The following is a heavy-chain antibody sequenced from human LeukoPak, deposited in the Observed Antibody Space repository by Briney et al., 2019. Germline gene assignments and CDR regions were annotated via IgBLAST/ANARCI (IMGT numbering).Heavy chain of an antibody. CDR3: ARSGTYSSSWYVH. D-gene: IGHD6-13*01. Sequence: SEALSLTCAVYGVSFSGYYWSWIRQPPGKGLEWIGEINHSGSTNYNPSLKSRVTISVDTSKNQFSLKLSSVTAADTAVYYCARSGTYSSSWYVHWGQGTLVTVSS. CDR1: GVSFSGYY. J-gene: IGHJ4*02. V-gene: IGHV4-34*01. CDR2: INHSGST.